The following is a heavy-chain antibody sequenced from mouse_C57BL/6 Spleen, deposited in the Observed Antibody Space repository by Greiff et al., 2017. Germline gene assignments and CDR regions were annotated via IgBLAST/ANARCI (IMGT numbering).Heavy chain of an antibody. J-gene: IGHJ1*03. CDR3: ARRGGSSSYWYFDV. D-gene: IGHD1-1*01. CDR1: GFTFSSYT. CDR2: ISGGGGNT. V-gene: IGHV5-9*01. Sequence: DVMLVESGGGLVKPGGSLKLSCAASGFTFSSYTMSWVRQTPEKRLAWVATISGGGGNTYYPDSVKGRFTISRDNAKNTLYLQMSSLRSEDTALYYCARRGGSSSYWYFDVWGTGTTVTVSS.